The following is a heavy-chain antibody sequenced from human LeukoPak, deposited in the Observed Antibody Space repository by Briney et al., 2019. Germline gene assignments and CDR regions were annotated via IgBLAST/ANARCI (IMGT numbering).Heavy chain of an antibody. CDR2: IFFTGNT. J-gene: IGHJ4*01. CDR3: ARGATLVTDKYFDY. D-gene: IGHD5-18*01. CDR1: GGSISSYY. V-gene: IGHV4-59*08. Sequence: PSETLSLTCTVSGGSISSYYWSWIRQPPGEALQWIGYIFFTGNTNYNPSLRSRVTISIDTSKKDFSLKLTSVTAADTAMYYCARGATLVTDKYFDYWGHGTLVTVSS.